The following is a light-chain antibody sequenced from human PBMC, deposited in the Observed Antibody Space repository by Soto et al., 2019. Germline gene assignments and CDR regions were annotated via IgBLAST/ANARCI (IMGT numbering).Light chain of an antibody. CDR1: QGISSF. CDR3: QQLNAYPLT. V-gene: IGKV1-9*01. CDR2: IAS. Sequence: IQLTQSPSSLSASIGDRVTITCRASQGISSFLAWYQQKPGKAPRLLISIASTLQSGVPSRFSGRGSGTDFTLTFSSLQPEDFATYFCQQLNAYPLTFGGGTKVEIK. J-gene: IGKJ4*02.